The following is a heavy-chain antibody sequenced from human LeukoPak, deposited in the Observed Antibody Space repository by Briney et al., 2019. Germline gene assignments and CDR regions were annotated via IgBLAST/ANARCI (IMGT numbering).Heavy chain of an antibody. V-gene: IGHV7-4-1*02. CDR3: ARGYCSGGGCYYFDY. J-gene: IGHJ4*02. D-gene: IGHD2-15*01. CDR1: GYTLTELS. Sequence: ASVKVSCKVSGYTLTELSMHWVRQAPGQGLEWMGWINTNTGNPTYAQGFTGRFVFSLDTSVSTAYLQISSLKAEDTAVYYCARGYCSGGGCYYFDYWGQGTLVTVSS. CDR2: INTNTGNP.